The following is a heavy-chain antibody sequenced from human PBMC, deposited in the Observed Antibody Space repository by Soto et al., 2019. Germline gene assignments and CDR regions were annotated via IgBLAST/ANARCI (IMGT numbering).Heavy chain of an antibody. J-gene: IGHJ4*02. CDR2: ISYDGSNK. D-gene: IGHD1-20*01. V-gene: IGHV3-30-3*01. Sequence: QVQLVESGGGVVQPGRSLRLSCAASGFTFSSYAMHWVRQAPGKGLEWVAVISYDGSNKYYADSVKGRFTISRDNSKNTLYMQMNSLRAEDTAVYYCARDWGSNWNTIKYWGQGTLVTVSS. CDR1: GFTFSSYA. CDR3: ARDWGSNWNTIKY.